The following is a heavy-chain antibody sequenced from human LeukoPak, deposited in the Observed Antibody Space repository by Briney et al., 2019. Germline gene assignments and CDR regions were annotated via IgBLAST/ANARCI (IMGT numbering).Heavy chain of an antibody. CDR2: ISGSGGTI. D-gene: IGHD3-16*02. Sequence: PGGSLRLSCAASGFTFSDYYMSWIRQAPGKGLEWVSDISGSGGTIYYADSVKGRFTISRDNSKNSLYLQMNSLRAEDTAVYYCATAMGHYRFPDYSGPGALVTVSS. CDR3: ATAMGHYRFPDY. V-gene: IGHV3-11*01. J-gene: IGHJ4*01. CDR1: GFTFSDYY.